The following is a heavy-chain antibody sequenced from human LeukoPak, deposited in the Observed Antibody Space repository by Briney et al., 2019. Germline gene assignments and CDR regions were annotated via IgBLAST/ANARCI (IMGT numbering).Heavy chain of an antibody. CDR3: ARRGVVIRVFLVGFHKEAYYFDS. J-gene: IGHJ4*02. CDR2: ISDSGGRT. D-gene: IGHD3-10*01. Sequence: GGSLRLSCAVSGITLSNYGMSWVRQAPGKELEWVAGISDSGGRTNYADSVKGRFTISRDSPKNTLYLQMNSLRAEDTAVYFCARRGVVIRVFLVGFHKEAYYFDSWGQGALVTVSS. V-gene: IGHV3-23*01. CDR1: GITLSNYG.